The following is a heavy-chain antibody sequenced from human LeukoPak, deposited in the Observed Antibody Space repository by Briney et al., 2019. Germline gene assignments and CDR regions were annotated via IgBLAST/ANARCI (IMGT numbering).Heavy chain of an antibody. CDR2: ISYSGST. CDR3: ARWSLHSSGCYFDY. V-gene: IGHV4-59*01. D-gene: IGHD6-19*01. Sequence: NPSESLSLTCIVSGDSISSYYGSWIRQPPGKGLEWIGYISYSGSTNYNPSLKGRVTISGDTSKNQFFLSLMSLPAADTAMYYCARWSLHSSGCYFDYWGQGTLVTVSS. CDR1: GDSISSYY. J-gene: IGHJ4*02.